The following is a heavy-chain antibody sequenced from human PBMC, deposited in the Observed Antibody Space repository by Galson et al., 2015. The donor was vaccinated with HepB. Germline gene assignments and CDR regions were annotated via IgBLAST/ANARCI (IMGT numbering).Heavy chain of an antibody. V-gene: IGHV1-46*01. CDR3: ARADRVVPYGMDV. CDR1: GYTFTSYH. D-gene: IGHD2-15*01. J-gene: IGHJ6*02. Sequence: SVKVSCKASGYTFTSYHMHWVRQAPGQGLEWMGIINPSGGSTSYAQKFQGRVTMTRDTSTSTVYMELSSLRSEDTAVYYCARADRVVPYGMDVWGQGTTVTVSS. CDR2: INPSGGST.